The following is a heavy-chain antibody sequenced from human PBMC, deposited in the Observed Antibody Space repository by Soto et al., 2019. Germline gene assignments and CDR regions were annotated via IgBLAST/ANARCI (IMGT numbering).Heavy chain of an antibody. Sequence: AVKVSCNSSGGTFSSYAISWVRQAPGQGLEWMGGIIPIFGTANYAQKFQGRVTITADESTSTAYMELSSLRSEDTAVYYWAHKNGTTHKGFDTWGQATLGT. V-gene: IGHV1-69*13. CDR1: GGTFSSYA. D-gene: IGHD1-7*01. J-gene: IGHJ5*02. CDR3: AHKNGTTHKGFDT. CDR2: IIPIFGTA.